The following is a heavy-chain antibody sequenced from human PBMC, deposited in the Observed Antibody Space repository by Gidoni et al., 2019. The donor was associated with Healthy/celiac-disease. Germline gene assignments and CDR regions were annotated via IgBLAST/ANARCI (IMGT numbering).Heavy chain of an antibody. CDR2: ISSSGSTI. J-gene: IGHJ6*02. Sequence: EVQLVESGGGLVQPGGSLRLSCAASGFTFSSYAMNWVRQAPGKGLGWVSYISSSGSTIYYADSVKGRFTISRDNAKNSLYLQMNSLRAEDTAVYYCAREGGGYYDSSGYYSYYYYYGMDVWGQGTTVTVSS. CDR3: AREGGGYYDSSGYYSYYYYYGMDV. V-gene: IGHV3-48*03. CDR1: GFTFSSYA. D-gene: IGHD3-22*01.